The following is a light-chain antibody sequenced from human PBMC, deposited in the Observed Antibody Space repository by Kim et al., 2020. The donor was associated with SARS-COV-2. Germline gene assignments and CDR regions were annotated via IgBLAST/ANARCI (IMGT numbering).Light chain of an antibody. Sequence: GVSNRFSGSKSGNTSSLTISGLQAADEADYYCSSPTSSTTPEWVFGGGTQLTVL. J-gene: IGLJ3*02. CDR3: SSPTSSTTPEWV. V-gene: IGLV2-14*01.